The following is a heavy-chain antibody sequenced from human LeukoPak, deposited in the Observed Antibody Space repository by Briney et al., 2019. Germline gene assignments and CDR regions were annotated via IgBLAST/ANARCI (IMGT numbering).Heavy chain of an antibody. CDR1: GFTVSSNY. CDR2: IYSGGST. CDR3: AKDPWYSSQRWFDP. J-gene: IGHJ5*02. D-gene: IGHD6-13*01. Sequence: GGSLRLSCAASGFTVSSNYMSWVRQAPGKGLEWVSVIYSGGSTYYADSVKGRFTISRDNSKNTLYLQMNSLRAEDTAVYYCAKDPWYSSQRWFDPWGQGTLVTVSS. V-gene: IGHV3-66*01.